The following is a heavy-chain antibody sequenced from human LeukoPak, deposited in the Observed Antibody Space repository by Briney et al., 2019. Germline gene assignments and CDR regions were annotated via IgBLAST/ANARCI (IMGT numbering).Heavy chain of an antibody. Sequence: GGSLRLSCAASGFTLSSYGMHWVRQAPGKGLEWVAVISYDGSNKYYADSVKGRFSISRDNSKNTLYLQMNSLRAEDAALYYCAGRAELGRGFDYWGQGTLVTVSS. V-gene: IGHV3-30*03. CDR3: AGRAELGRGFDY. D-gene: IGHD7-27*01. J-gene: IGHJ4*02. CDR1: GFTLSSYG. CDR2: ISYDGSNK.